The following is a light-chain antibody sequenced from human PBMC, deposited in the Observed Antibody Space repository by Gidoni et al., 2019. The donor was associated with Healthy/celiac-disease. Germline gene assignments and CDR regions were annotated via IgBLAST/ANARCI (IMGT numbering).Light chain of an antibody. V-gene: IGKV1-8*01. CDR3: QQYYSYPGS. Sequence: IRMTQSPSSCSASTGDRVTITCRASQGISSYLTCYQQQPGKAPKLLIYAASTLQSGVPSRFSGSGSGTDFTITISCLPSEDSATYYCQQYYSYPGSFGQGTKLEIK. CDR1: QGISSY. CDR2: AAS. J-gene: IGKJ2*04.